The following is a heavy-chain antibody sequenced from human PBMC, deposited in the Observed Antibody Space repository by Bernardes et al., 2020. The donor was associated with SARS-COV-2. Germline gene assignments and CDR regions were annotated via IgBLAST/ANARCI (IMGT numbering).Heavy chain of an antibody. V-gene: IGHV1-2*02. CDR1: GYTFTGYY. CDR3: ARDSGGWTRGDY. Sequence: ASVKVSCKASGYTFTGYYMHWVRQAPGQGLEWMGWINPNSGGTNYAQKFQGRVTMTRDTSISTAYMELSRLRSDDTAVYYCARDSGGWTRGDYWGQGTLVTVSS. J-gene: IGHJ4*02. D-gene: IGHD6-19*01. CDR2: INPNSGGT.